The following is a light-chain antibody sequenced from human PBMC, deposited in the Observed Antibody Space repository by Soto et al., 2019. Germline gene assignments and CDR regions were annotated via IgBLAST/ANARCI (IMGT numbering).Light chain of an antibody. Sequence: ELVLQQSPASLPLSQGERATLSCRASQSVSSYLAWYQQKPGQAPRLLIYDASNRATGIPARFSGSGSGTDFTLTISSLEPEDFAVYYCQQRSNWPWTFGQGTKVDIK. CDR1: QSVSSY. CDR2: DAS. CDR3: QQRSNWPWT. J-gene: IGKJ1*01. V-gene: IGKV3-11*01.